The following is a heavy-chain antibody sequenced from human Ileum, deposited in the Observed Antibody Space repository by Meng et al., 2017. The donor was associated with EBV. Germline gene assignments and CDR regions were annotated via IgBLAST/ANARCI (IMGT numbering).Heavy chain of an antibody. Sequence: QVQLQESGPGLVKPSETLSFTCSVSNGSVSSYGYYWTWIRQPPGKGLEWIGYMSYTGSTNYKSTLKSRVTISVDKSKNQFSLKLSSVTAADTAVYYCARERGGGDRGIQWGQGTLVTVSS. V-gene: IGHV4-61*08. CDR3: ARERGGGDRGIQ. J-gene: IGHJ4*02. CDR1: NGSVSSYGYY. D-gene: IGHD2-21*02. CDR2: MSYTGST.